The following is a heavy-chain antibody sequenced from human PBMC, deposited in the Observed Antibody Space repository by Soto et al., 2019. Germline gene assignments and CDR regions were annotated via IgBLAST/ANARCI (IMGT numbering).Heavy chain of an antibody. V-gene: IGHV1-69*01. Sequence: QVQLAQSGAEVKKPGSSVKVSCKAPGGSLSTYAISWGRQAPGQGLEWMGGIMATIDTATYAQKFQGRVTITADESTSTVYMELSSLRSEDTAVYYCARGGYSSSWRFDYWGQGTLVTVSS. D-gene: IGHD6-13*01. J-gene: IGHJ4*02. CDR2: IMATIDTA. CDR1: GGSLSTYA. CDR3: ARGGYSSSWRFDY.